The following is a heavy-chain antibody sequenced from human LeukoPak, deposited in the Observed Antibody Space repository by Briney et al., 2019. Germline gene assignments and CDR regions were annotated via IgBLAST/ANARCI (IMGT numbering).Heavy chain of an antibody. V-gene: IGHV1-18*01. CDR2: ISAYNGNT. Sequence: ASVKVSCKASGGTFSSYAISWVRQAPGQGLEWMGWISAYNGNTNYAQKLQGRVTMTTDTSTSTAYMELRSLRSDDTAVYYCASAAAGISRYHAFDIWGQGTMVTVSS. CDR1: GGTFSSYA. CDR3: ASAAAGISRYHAFDI. J-gene: IGHJ3*02. D-gene: IGHD6-13*01.